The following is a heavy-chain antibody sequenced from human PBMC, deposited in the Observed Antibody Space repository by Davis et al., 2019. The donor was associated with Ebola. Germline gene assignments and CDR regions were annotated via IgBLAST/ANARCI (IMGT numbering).Heavy chain of an antibody. Sequence: GESLKISCAASGFTFSSYWMSWVRQAPGKGLEWVANIKQDGSEKYYVDSVKGRFTISRDDSKNTAYLQMNSLKTEDTAVYYCTRLMGYWGQGTLVTVSS. J-gene: IGHJ4*02. CDR1: GFTFSSYW. D-gene: IGHD3-16*01. CDR3: TRLMGY. V-gene: IGHV3-7*03. CDR2: IKQDGSEK.